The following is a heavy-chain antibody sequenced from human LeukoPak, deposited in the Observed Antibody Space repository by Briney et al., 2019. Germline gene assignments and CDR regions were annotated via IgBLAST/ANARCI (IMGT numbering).Heavy chain of an antibody. CDR2: IYPVGSDT. J-gene: IGHJ4*02. Sequence: GESLKISCKSSGYIFTSYYIGWVRPMPRKGLQWMGVIYPVGSDTRYRPSFQGQVTISADKSISTAYLQWSSLKASDTAIYYCARAASGTARFDFWGQGTLVTVSS. V-gene: IGHV5-51*01. D-gene: IGHD6-13*01. CDR1: GYIFTSYY. CDR3: ARAASGTARFDF.